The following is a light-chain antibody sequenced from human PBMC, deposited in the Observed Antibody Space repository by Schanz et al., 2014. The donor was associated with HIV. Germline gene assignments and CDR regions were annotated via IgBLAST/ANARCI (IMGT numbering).Light chain of an antibody. CDR1: QSVSSN. CDR3: QQYGRSPIT. V-gene: IGKV3-20*01. J-gene: IGKJ5*01. CDR2: AAS. Sequence: EIVMTQSPATLSVSPGERATLSCRASQSVSSNLAWYQQKLGQAPRLLMYAASSRATGIPDRFSGSGSGTDFTLTISRLEAEDFAVYFCQQYGRSPITFGQGTRLEIK.